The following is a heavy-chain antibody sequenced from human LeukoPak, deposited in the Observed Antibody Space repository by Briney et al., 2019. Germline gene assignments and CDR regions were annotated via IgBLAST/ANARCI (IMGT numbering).Heavy chain of an antibody. CDR3: ARVKRDCSGGSCYSYAY. D-gene: IGHD2-15*01. V-gene: IGHV3-23*01. CDR1: RFTFNTYA. J-gene: IGHJ4*02. Sequence: TGGSLRLSCAASRFTFNTYAVNWVRQAPGKGLEWVSAISGNGDITYYADSVRGRFTISRDNSKNTLYLQMNSLRAEDTAVYYCARVKRDCSGGSCYSYAYRGQGTLVTVSS. CDR2: ISGNGDIT.